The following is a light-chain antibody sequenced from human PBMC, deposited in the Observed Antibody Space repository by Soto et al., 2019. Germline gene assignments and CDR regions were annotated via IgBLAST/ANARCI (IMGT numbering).Light chain of an antibody. CDR2: GNS. V-gene: IGLV1-40*01. CDR3: QSFGSSLSGYV. J-gene: IGLJ1*01. CDR1: SSNIGAGSD. Sequence: QSVLTQPPSVSGAPGQRVTISCTGSSSNIGAGSDVHWYQQVPGTAPKLLIYGNSNRPSGVPDRFSGSKSGTSASLAITGLRAEDEADYYCQSFGSSLSGYVFGTGTKLTVL.